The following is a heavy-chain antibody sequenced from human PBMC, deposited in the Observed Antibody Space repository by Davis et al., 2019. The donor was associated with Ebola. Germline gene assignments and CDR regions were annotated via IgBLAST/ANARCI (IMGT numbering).Heavy chain of an antibody. V-gene: IGHV4-61*05. CDR2: IYYSGST. J-gene: IGHJ2*01. Sequence: MPSETLSLTCTVSGGSISISSYYWSWIRQPPGKGLEWIGHIYYSGSTNYNPSLKSRVTISVDTSKNQFSLKLSSVTAADTAVYYCARVSYGYFWYFDLWGRGTLVTVSS. CDR3: ARVSYGYFWYFDL. D-gene: IGHD5-18*01. CDR1: GGSISISSYY.